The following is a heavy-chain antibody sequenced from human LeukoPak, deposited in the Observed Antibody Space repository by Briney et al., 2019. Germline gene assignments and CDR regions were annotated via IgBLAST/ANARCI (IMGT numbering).Heavy chain of an antibody. Sequence: SEILSLTCTVSGGSISSYYWSWIRQPPGKGLEWIGRIYTSGSTNYNPSLKSRLTMSVDTSKNQFSLKLSSVTAADTAVYYCATLLTGGARYYFDYWGQGTLVTVSS. CDR3: ATLLTGGARYYFDY. J-gene: IGHJ4*02. CDR2: IYTSGST. V-gene: IGHV4-4*07. CDR1: GGSISSYY. D-gene: IGHD7-27*01.